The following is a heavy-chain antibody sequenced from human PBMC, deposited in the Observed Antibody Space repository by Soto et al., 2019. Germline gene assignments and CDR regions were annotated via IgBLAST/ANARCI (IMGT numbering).Heavy chain of an antibody. V-gene: IGHV4-59*04. CDR3: ATSNCFDP. CDR1: GGSVMTYD. Sequence: PSETLSLTCTVSGGSVMTYDGSWIRQPPGKGLEWIGTIYYSGSTYYNPSLKSRVTISVATSKNQFSLKLSSVTAADTAVYYCATSNCFDPWGQGTLVTVS. CDR2: IYYSGST. J-gene: IGHJ5*02.